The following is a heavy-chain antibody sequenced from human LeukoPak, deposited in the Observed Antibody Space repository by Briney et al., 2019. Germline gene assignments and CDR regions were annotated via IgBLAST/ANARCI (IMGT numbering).Heavy chain of an antibody. CDR3: AIGRRLRFTPSSEGIDY. D-gene: IGHD6-25*01. J-gene: IGHJ4*02. CDR1: GYTFTGYY. CDR2: INPNSGGT. V-gene: IGHV1-2*02. Sequence: AASVKVSCKASGYTFTGYYMHWVRQAPGQGLEWMGWINPNSGGTNYAQKFQGRVTMTRDTSISTAYMELSRLRSDDTAVYYCAIGRRLRFTPSSEGIDYWGQGTLVTVSS.